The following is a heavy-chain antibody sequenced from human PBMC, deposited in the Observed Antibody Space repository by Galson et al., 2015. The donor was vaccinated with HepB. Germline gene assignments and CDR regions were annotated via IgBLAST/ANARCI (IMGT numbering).Heavy chain of an antibody. J-gene: IGHJ4*02. Sequence: SLRLSCAASGFTFSVYPMYWVRQAPGKGLEYVSLITSDGDNIYYADSVKGRFTIARDNSKNALYLQMSSLRAEDTALYYCVKGLQGIDLFHYWGQGTLVTASS. V-gene: IGHV3-64D*06. CDR1: GFTFSVYP. D-gene: IGHD3-3*02. CDR2: ITSDGDNI. CDR3: VKGLQGIDLFHY.